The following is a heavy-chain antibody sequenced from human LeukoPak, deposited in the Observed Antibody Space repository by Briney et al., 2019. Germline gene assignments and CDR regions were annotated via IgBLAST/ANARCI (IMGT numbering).Heavy chain of an antibody. CDR2: IYHSGST. J-gene: IGHJ3*02. V-gene: IGHV4-38-2*01. D-gene: IGHD3-16*02. CDR1: GYSISSGYY. CDR3: ARSPIYDYVWGSYPPPNAFDI. Sequence: SETLSLTCAVSGYSISSGYYWGWIRQPPGKGLEWIGSIYHSGSTYYNPSHKSRVTISVDTSKNQFSLKLSSVTAADTAVYYCARSPIYDYVWGSYPPPNAFDIWGQGTMVTVSS.